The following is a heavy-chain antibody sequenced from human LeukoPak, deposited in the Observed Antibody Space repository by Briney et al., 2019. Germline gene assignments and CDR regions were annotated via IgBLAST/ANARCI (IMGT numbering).Heavy chain of an antibody. Sequence: GASVKVSSKASGYTFTSYDINWVRQATGQGLEWMGWMNPNSGNTGYAQKFQGRVTITRNTSISTAYMDLRSLRSEDTAVYYCARGVGLRFLEWLPLDYWGQGTLVTVSS. J-gene: IGHJ4*02. V-gene: IGHV1-8*03. CDR3: ARGVGLRFLEWLPLDY. CDR2: MNPNSGNT. CDR1: GYTFTSYD. D-gene: IGHD3-3*01.